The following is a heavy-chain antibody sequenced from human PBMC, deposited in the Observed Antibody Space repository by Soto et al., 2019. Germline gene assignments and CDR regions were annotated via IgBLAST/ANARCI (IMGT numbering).Heavy chain of an antibody. J-gene: IGHJ4*02. CDR1: GYTFTNYA. V-gene: IGHV1-3*01. Sequence: GASVKVSCKASGYTFTNYAMHWVRQAPGQRLEWMGWINAGNGNTKYSQKFQGRVTITRDTSTSTVYMELSSLRSEDTAVYYCARALRRELPPFEYWGQGTLVTVSS. CDR2: INAGNGNT. D-gene: IGHD1-26*01. CDR3: ARALRRELPPFEY.